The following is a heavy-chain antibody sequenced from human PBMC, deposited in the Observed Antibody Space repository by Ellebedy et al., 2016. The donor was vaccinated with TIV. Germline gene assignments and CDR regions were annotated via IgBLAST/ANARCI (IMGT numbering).Heavy chain of an antibody. CDR2: INHSGST. Sequence: SETLSLTCAVYGGSFSGYYWSWIRQPPGKGLEWIGEINHSGSTNYNPSLKSRVTVSVDTSKNQFSLKLSSVTAADTAVYYCARVGTYSSGWLGWFDPWGQGTLVTVSS. V-gene: IGHV4-34*01. D-gene: IGHD6-19*01. CDR1: GGSFSGYY. CDR3: ARVGTYSSGWLGWFDP. J-gene: IGHJ5*02.